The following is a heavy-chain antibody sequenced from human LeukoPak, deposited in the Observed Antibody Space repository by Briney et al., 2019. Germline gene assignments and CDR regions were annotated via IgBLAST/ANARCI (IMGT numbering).Heavy chain of an antibody. J-gene: IGHJ4*02. CDR2: ISSSSSTI. D-gene: IGHD3-22*01. CDR3: ARDYYDSSGYYHGAY. V-gene: IGHV3-48*01. Sequence: PGGSLRLSCAASGFTFSSYSMNWVRQAPGKGLEWVSYISSSSSTIYYADSVKGRFTISRDNAKNSLNLQMNSLGAEDTAVYYCARDYYDSSGYYHGAYWGQGTLVTVSS. CDR1: GFTFSSYS.